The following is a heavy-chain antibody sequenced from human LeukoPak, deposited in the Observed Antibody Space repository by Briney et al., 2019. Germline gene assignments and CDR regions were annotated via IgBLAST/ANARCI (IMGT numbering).Heavy chain of an antibody. J-gene: IGHJ4*02. CDR1: GFTFSSNW. D-gene: IGHD2-8*01. CDR2: IKPDGSAG. CDR3: ARDLGYRTNGVCHTRFDY. V-gene: IGHV3-7*03. Sequence: PGGSLRLSCATSGFTFSSNWMSWVRHVPGRGLDWVANIKPDGSAGYYAASVKGRFTVSRDNAKNSLYLQMNSLRAEDTAVYYCARDLGYRTNGVCHTRFDYWGQGTLVAVSS.